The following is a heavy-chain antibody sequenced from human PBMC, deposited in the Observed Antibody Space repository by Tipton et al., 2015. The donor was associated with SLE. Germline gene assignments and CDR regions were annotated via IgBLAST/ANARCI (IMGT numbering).Heavy chain of an antibody. Sequence: SLRLSCAASGFTFSSYAMHWVRQAPGKGLEWVSVIYSGGSTYYADSVKGRFTISRHNSKNTLYLQMNSLRAEDTAVYYCARARLGTAFDIWGQGTMVTVSS. D-gene: IGHD7-27*01. V-gene: IGHV3-53*04. CDR3: ARARLGTAFDI. CDR1: GFTFSSYA. J-gene: IGHJ3*02. CDR2: IYSGGST.